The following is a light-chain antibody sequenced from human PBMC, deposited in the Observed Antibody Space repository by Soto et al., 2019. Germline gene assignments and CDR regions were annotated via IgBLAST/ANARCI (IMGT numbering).Light chain of an antibody. Sequence: QSVLTQPPSASGTPGQRATISCCGSNSNIGSNAVNWYQQLPGTAPKLFIYSDNQRPSGVPDRVSGSKSATSASLAISGLQSDDEADYFCSVWDDSLNGPVFGGGTKLTVL. CDR3: SVWDDSLNGPV. V-gene: IGLV1-44*01. J-gene: IGLJ3*02. CDR2: SDN. CDR1: NSNIGSNA.